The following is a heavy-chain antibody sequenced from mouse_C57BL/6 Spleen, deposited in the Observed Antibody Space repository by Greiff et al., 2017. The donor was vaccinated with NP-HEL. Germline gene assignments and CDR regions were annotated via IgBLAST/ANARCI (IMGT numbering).Heavy chain of an antibody. V-gene: IGHV1-74*01. CDR2: IHPADSDT. CDR3: ASFYYGITSFAN. Sequence: QVQLQQPGAELVKPGASVKVSCKASGYTFTSYWMHWVKQRPGQGLEWIGRIHPADSDTNYNQKFKGKATLTVDKSSSTAYMQLSSLTSEDSAISFCASFYYGITSFANSGPKALVTVSA. CDR1: GYTFTSYW. J-gene: IGHJ3*01. D-gene: IGHD1-1*01.